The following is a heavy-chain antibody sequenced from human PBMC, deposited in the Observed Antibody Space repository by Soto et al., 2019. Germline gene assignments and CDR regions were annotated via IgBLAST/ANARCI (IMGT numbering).Heavy chain of an antibody. CDR3: AKVPQGTYSNYPYLAY. CDR1: GFTFSSYA. CDR2: ISGSGGST. D-gene: IGHD4-4*01. Sequence: PGVSLRLSCAASGFTFSSYAMSWVRQAPGKGLEWVSAISGSGGSTYYADSVKGRFTISRDNSKNTLYLQMNSLRAEDTAVYYYAKVPQGTYSNYPYLAYWGQGTLVTVSS. J-gene: IGHJ4*02. V-gene: IGHV3-23*01.